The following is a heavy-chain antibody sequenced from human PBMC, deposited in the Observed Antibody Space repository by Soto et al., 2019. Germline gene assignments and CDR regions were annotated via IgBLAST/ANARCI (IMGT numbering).Heavy chain of an antibody. J-gene: IGHJ6*02. Sequence: GGSLRLSCAASGFTFSSYAMSWVRQAPGKGLEWVSGISGVGDSTYYADSVKGRFTISREKSKNTLYLQMNSLRAEDTAVYYCAKNIAVAGTSPNDEYYYYYHGMDVWGQGTTVTVSS. CDR3: AKNIAVAGTSPNDEYYYYYHGMDV. CDR2: ISGVGDST. D-gene: IGHD6-13*01. CDR1: GFTFSSYA. V-gene: IGHV3-23*01.